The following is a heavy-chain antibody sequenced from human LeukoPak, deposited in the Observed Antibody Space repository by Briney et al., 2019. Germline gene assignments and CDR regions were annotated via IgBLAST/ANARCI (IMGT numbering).Heavy chain of an antibody. D-gene: IGHD6-19*01. CDR3: ARGGSSSGWYDYYYYGMDV. Sequence: VASVKVSCKASGYTFTSYYMHWVRQAPGQGLEWMGIINPSGGSTNYAQKLQGRVTMTTDTSTSTAYMELRSLRSDDTAVYYCARGGSSSGWYDYYYYGMDVWGQGTTVTVSS. J-gene: IGHJ6*02. CDR2: INPSGGST. V-gene: IGHV1-46*01. CDR1: GYTFTSYY.